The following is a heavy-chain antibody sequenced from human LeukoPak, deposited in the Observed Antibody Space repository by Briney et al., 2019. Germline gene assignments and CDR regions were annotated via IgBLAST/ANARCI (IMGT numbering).Heavy chain of an antibody. V-gene: IGHV1-18*01. CDR2: NSAYNGNT. D-gene: IGHD3-22*01. CDR1: GYTFTSYG. J-gene: IGHJ4*02. CDR3: ARDVGGYYDSSGYSSWRPDY. Sequence: ASVKVSCKASGYTFTSYGISWVRQAPGQGLEWMGWNSAYNGNTNYAQKLQGRVTMTTDTSTSTAYMELRSLRSDDTAVYYCARDVGGYYDSSGYSSWRPDYWGQGTLVTVSS.